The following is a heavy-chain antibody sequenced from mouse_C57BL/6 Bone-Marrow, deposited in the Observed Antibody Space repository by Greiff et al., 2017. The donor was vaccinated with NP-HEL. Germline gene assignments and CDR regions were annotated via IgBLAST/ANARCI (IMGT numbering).Heavy chain of an antibody. CDR3: ADGYFYY. CDR1: GYTFTDYY. V-gene: IGHV1-26*01. CDR2: INPNNGGT. D-gene: IGHD2-3*01. Sequence: VQLQQSGPELVKPGASVKISCKASGYTFTDYYMNWVKQSPGKSLEWIGDINPNNGGTSYNQKFKGKATLTVDKSSSTAYMELRSLTSEDAAVYYCADGYFYYWGQGTTLTVSS. J-gene: IGHJ2*01.